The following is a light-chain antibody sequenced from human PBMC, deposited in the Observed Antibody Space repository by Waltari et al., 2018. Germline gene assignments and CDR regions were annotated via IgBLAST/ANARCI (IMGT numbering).Light chain of an antibody. CDR3: CSYAGGYTYV. CDR2: NVN. CDR1: SSNVGGYNY. Sequence: QSALTQPRSASGSPGQSVTISCTGSSSNVGGYNYVFWYQHRPGKAPKLIIYNVNKWPSGCPDRFSGSKSANTASLTISGLQADDEADYYCCSYAGGYTYVFGTGTKVTVL. J-gene: IGLJ1*01. V-gene: IGLV2-11*01.